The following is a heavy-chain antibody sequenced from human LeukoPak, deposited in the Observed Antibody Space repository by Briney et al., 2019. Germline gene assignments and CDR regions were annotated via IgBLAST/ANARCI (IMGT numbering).Heavy chain of an antibody. Sequence: SETLSLTCTVSGGSISSYYWSWIRQPAGQGLEWIGRIYTSGSTNYNPSLKSRVTMSVDTSKNQFSLKLSSVTAADTAVYYCAGYCSGGSCQIPWGQGTLVTVSS. J-gene: IGHJ5*02. V-gene: IGHV4-4*07. D-gene: IGHD2-15*01. CDR1: GGSISSYY. CDR2: IYTSGST. CDR3: AGYCSGGSCQIP.